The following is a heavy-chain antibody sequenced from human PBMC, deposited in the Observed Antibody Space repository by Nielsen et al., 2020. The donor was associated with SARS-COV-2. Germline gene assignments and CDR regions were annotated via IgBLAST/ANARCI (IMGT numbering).Heavy chain of an antibody. CDR1: GFTFSSYD. V-gene: IGHV3-13*04. J-gene: IGHJ2*01. CDR3: ARVGYYDSSGYYQYWYFDL. Sequence: GESLKISCAASGFTFSSYDMHWVRQATGKGLEWVSAIGTAGDTYYPGSVKGRFTISRENAKNSLYLQMNSLRAGDTAVYYCARVGYYDSSGYYQYWYFDLWGRDTLVTVSS. CDR2: IGTAGDT. D-gene: IGHD3-22*01.